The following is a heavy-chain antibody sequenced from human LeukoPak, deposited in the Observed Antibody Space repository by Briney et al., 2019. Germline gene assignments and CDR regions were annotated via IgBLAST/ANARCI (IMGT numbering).Heavy chain of an antibody. D-gene: IGHD1-7*01. J-gene: IGHJ4*02. CDR1: GFTFSSYA. V-gene: IGHV3-64*01. Sequence: GGSLRLSCAASGFTFSSYAMHWVRQAPGKGLEYVLTISSNGGSTYYANSVKGRFTISRDNSKNTLYLQMGSLRAEDMAVYYCARDRGTLPGYFDYWGQGTLVTVSS. CDR3: ARDRGTLPGYFDY. CDR2: ISSNGGST.